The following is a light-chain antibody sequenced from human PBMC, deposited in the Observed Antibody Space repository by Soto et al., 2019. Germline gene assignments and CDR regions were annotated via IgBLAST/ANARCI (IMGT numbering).Light chain of an antibody. CDR3: SSYTSTNTQV. Sequence: QSVLTQPASVSGSPGQSITISCTGTSSDVGAYKYVSWYQQHPGKAPKLMIYEVSNRPSGVSNRFSGSKSGNTASVTISGLQAQDEAAYYCSSYTSTNTQVLGNGTKVTVL. V-gene: IGLV2-14*01. CDR2: EVS. CDR1: SSDVGAYKY. J-gene: IGLJ1*01.